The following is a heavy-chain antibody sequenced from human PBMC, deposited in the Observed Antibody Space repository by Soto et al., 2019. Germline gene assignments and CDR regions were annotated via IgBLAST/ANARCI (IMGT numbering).Heavy chain of an antibody. Sequence: QVQLVQSGAEVKKPGSSVKVSCKASGGTFSSYAISWVRQAPGQGLEWMGGIIPIFGTANYAQKFQGRVTITADESTSTAYMELNSLRSEDTAVYYCAREGSCSGGSCYSGYYYGMDVWGQGTTVTVSS. V-gene: IGHV1-69*01. J-gene: IGHJ6*02. CDR1: GGTFSSYA. CDR2: IIPIFGTA. CDR3: AREGSCSGGSCYSGYYYGMDV. D-gene: IGHD2-15*01.